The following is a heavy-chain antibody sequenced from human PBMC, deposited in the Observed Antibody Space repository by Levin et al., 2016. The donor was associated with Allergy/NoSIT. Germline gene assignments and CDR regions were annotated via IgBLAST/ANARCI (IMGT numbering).Heavy chain of an antibody. CDR3: ARDPRWRQLNYYMDV. CDR2: IWFDGTNE. V-gene: IGHV3-33*01. D-gene: IGHD5-24*01. J-gene: IGHJ6*03. Sequence: WIRQPPGKGLEWVALIWFDGTNEYYADSVKGRFTISRDNSKNTLYLQMNSLTAEDTAVYYCARDPRWRQLNYYMDVWGKGTTVTVSS.